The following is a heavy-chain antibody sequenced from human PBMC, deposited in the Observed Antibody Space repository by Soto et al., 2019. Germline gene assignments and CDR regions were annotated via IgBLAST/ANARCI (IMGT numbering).Heavy chain of an antibody. Sequence: QSGGSLRLSCAASGFTFSSYSMNWVRQAPGKGLEWVSYISSSSSTIYYADSVKGRFTISRDNAKNSLYLQMNGLRAEDTAVYYCARDFYLDPAYWGQGTLVTVSS. CDR1: GFTFSSYS. CDR3: ARDFYLDPAY. CDR2: ISSSSSTI. J-gene: IGHJ4*02. V-gene: IGHV3-48*01. D-gene: IGHD1-1*01.